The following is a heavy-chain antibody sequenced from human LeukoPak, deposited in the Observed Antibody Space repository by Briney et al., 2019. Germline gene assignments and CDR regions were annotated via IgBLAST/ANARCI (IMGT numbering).Heavy chain of an antibody. Sequence: GGSLRLSCAASGFTVSSNYMSWVRQAPGKGLEWVSVIYSGGSTYYADSVKGRFTISRDNSKNTLYLQMNSLRAEDTAVYYCARDFGEREPLPDYWGQGTLVTVSS. CDR3: ARDFGEREPLPDY. J-gene: IGHJ4*02. CDR2: IYSGGST. V-gene: IGHV3-66*01. CDR1: GFTVSSNY. D-gene: IGHD1-26*01.